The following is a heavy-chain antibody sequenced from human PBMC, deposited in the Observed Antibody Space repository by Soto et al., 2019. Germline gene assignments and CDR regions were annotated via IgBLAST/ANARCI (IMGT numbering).Heavy chain of an antibody. CDR2: IYYSGST. Sequence: TLSLTCTVSGGSISSGGYYWSWIRQHAGKGLEWIGYIYYSGSTYYNPSLKSRVTMSVDTSKNQFSLRLRSVTAADTALYFCARHSLALRKNNWFDPWGQGIMVTVSS. D-gene: IGHD3-3*02. V-gene: IGHV4-31*03. J-gene: IGHJ5*02. CDR3: ARHSLALRKNNWFDP. CDR1: GGSISSGGYY.